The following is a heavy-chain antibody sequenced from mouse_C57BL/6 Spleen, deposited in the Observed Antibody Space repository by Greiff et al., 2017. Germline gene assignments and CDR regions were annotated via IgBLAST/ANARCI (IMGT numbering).Heavy chain of an antibody. CDR2: IYPGNGDT. V-gene: IGHV1-12*01. J-gene: IGHJ4*01. CDR1: GYTFTSYN. CDR3: ARRGYDGYYGEAMDY. D-gene: IGHD2-3*01. Sequence: LQQSGAELVRPGASVKMSCKASGYTFTSYNMHWVKQTPRQGLEWIGAIYPGNGDTSYNQKFKGKATLTVDKSSSTAYMQLSSLISEDSAVYFCARRGYDGYYGEAMDYWGQGTSVTVSS.